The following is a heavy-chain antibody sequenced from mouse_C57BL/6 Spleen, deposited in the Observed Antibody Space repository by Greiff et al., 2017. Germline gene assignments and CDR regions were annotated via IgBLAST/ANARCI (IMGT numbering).Heavy chain of an antibody. Sequence: EVQLQQSGPELVKPGASVKISCKASGYTFTDYYMNWVKQSHGKSLEWIGDINPNNGGTSYNQKFKGKATLTVDKSSSTAYMELRSLTSEDSAVYYCARGFITTVRRDYWGQGTTLTVSS. J-gene: IGHJ2*01. V-gene: IGHV1-26*01. CDR3: ARGFITTVRRDY. CDR2: INPNNGGT. D-gene: IGHD1-1*01. CDR1: GYTFTDYY.